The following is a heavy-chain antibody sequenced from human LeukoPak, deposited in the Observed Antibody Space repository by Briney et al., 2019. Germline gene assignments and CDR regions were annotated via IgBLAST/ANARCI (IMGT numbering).Heavy chain of an antibody. CDR2: ISSSSSYI. CDR3: ARGMTTVTPVPDY. CDR1: GFTVSSNS. D-gene: IGHD4-17*01. V-gene: IGHV3-21*01. Sequence: GALRLSCTVSGFTVSSNSMSWVRQAPGKGLEWVSSISSSSSYIYYADSVKGRFTISRDNAKNSLYLQMNSLRAEDTAVYYCARGMTTVTPVPDYWGQGTLVTVSS. J-gene: IGHJ4*02.